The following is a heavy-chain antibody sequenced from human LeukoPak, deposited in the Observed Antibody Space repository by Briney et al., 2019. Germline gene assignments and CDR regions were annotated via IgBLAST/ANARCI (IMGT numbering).Heavy chain of an antibody. Sequence: PGGSLRLSCAASGFTFSSYWMHWVRQAPGKGLVWVSRITSDGKTNYADSVKGRFTISRDNAKNTVSLQMNSLRAEDTGVYYCARAPSEIGGYYPVYFRHWGQGTLVTVSS. J-gene: IGHJ1*01. CDR2: ITSDGKT. D-gene: IGHD3-22*01. V-gene: IGHV3-74*01. CDR1: GFTFSSYW. CDR3: ARAPSEIGGYYPVYFRH.